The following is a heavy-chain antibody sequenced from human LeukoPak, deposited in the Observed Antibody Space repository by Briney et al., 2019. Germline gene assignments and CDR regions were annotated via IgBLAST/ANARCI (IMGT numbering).Heavy chain of an antibody. CDR1: GYSFTNFW. V-gene: IGHV5-51*01. CDR3: AAGGASAP. Sequence: GESLKISCKGSGYSFTNFWIGWVRQMPGKGLEWMGVISPGDSGIRYSPSFQGQVTISVDKSISTAYLQWSSLKASDSAMYYCAAGGASAPWGQGTLVTVSP. D-gene: IGHD3-16*01. CDR2: ISPGDSGI. J-gene: IGHJ5*02.